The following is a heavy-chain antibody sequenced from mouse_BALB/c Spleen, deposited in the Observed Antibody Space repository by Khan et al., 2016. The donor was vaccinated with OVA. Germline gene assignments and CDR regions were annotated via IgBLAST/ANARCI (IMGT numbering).Heavy chain of an antibody. CDR3: ARDGSRYNYAMDY. V-gene: IGHV3-2*02. CDR1: GYSITSDYA. D-gene: IGHD2-3*01. J-gene: IGHJ4*01. Sequence: EVQLQESGPGLVKPSQSLSLTCTVTGYSITSDYAWNWIRQFPGNKLEWMGYISYSGSTNYYPALKSRISITRDTSKNQFFLQLNSVTTEDTATYYCARDGSRYNYAMDYWGQGTSVTVSS. CDR2: ISYSGST.